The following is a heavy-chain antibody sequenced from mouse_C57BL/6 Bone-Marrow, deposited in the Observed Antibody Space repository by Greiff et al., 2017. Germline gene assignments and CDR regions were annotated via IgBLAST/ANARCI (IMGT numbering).Heavy chain of an antibody. CDR3: ARTRYDDAMDY. CDR1: GYTFTSYW. J-gene: IGHJ4*01. V-gene: IGHV1-64*01. CDR2: IHPNSGST. Sequence: QVQLQQPGAELVKPGASVKLSCKASGYTFTSYWMHWVKQRPGQGLEWIGMIHPNSGSTNYNEKFKSKATLTVDKSSSTAYMQLSRLTSEDSAVDYCARTRYDDAMDYWGQGTSGTVSS. D-gene: IGHD2-12*01.